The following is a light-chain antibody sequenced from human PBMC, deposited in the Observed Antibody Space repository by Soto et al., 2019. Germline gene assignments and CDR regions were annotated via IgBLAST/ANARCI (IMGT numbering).Light chain of an antibody. CDR2: AAS. J-gene: IGKJ3*01. V-gene: IGKV1-12*02. CDR3: QQANIFPST. Sequence: DIQMNQSPSSVSASVGDSVTITCRASQDISSWLAWYQQKPGIAPMLLIYAASSLESGVPSRFSGSGSGTAFTLTISSLQPEDFATYYCQQANIFPSTFGPGTKVDLK. CDR1: QDISSW.